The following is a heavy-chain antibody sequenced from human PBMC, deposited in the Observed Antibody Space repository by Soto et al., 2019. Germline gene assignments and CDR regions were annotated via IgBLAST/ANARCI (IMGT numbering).Heavy chain of an antibody. V-gene: IGHV1-46*03. CDR3: AKSLIVATTPEDY. J-gene: IGHJ4*02. D-gene: IGHD5-12*01. Sequence: ASVKVSCKASGYTFTNYYIHWLRQAPGQGLEWMGMINPSGGTTSYAQNFQGRVTMTSDTSTSTVYMELSSLRSEDTAVYYCAKSLIVATTPEDYWGQGTLVTVSS. CDR2: INPSGGTT. CDR1: GYTFTNYY.